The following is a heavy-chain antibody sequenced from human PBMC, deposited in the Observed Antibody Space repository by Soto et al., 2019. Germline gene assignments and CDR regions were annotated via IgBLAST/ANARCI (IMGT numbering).Heavy chain of an antibody. J-gene: IGHJ4*02. CDR2: IYYSGST. V-gene: IGHV4-59*01. D-gene: IGHD3-3*01. CDR1: GGSISSYY. Sequence: LSLTCTVSGGSISSYYWSWIRQPPGKGLEWIGYIYYSGSTNYNPSLKSRVTISVDTSKNQFSLKLSSVTAADTAVYYCARVGLDFWSGYYDYWGQGTLVTVSS. CDR3: ARVGLDFWSGYYDY.